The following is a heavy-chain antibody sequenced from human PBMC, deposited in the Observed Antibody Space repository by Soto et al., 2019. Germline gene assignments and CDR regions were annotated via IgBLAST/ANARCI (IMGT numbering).Heavy chain of an antibody. Sequence: PGGSLRLSCAASGFTFCSYAMSWGRQAPGKGLEWVSAISGSGGSTYYADSVKGRFTISRDNSKNTLYLQMNSLRAEDTAVYYCASLYYDYIWGSAFDIWGQGTMVTVSS. CDR1: GFTFCSYA. CDR3: ASLYYDYIWGSAFDI. CDR2: ISGSGGST. J-gene: IGHJ3*02. D-gene: IGHD3-16*01. V-gene: IGHV3-23*01.